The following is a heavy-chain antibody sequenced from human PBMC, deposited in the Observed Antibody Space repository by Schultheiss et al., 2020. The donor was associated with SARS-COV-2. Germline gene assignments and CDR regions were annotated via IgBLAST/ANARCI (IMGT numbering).Heavy chain of an antibody. D-gene: IGHD3-3*01. Sequence: GGSLRLSCAASGFTFSSYAMSWVRQAPGKGLEWVSGISGSGGSTYYADSVKGRFTISRDNSKNTLYLQMNSLRAEDTAVYYCARALSGTIFGVVRPFDYWGQGTLVTVSS. CDR2: ISGSGGST. J-gene: IGHJ4*02. CDR3: ARALSGTIFGVVRPFDY. CDR1: GFTFSSYA. V-gene: IGHV3-23*01.